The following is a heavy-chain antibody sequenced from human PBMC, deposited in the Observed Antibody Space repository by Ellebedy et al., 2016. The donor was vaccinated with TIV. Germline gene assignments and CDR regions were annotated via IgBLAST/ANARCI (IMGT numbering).Heavy chain of an antibody. CDR1: GGSISTFY. J-gene: IGHJ5*02. V-gene: IGHV4-4*07. Sequence: SETLSLXXTVSGGSISTFYWSWIRKPAGKGLEWIGRVHASVGTTYSPSLRSRLTVSLDTSRNQFSLKLTSVTAADTAVYYCARSAVESDVPGDWFDPWGQGTLVSVSS. CDR3: ARSAVESDVPGDWFDP. CDR2: VHASVGT. D-gene: IGHD7-27*01.